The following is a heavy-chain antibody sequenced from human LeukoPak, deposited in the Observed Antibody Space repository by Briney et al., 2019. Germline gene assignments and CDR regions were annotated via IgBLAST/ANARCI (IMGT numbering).Heavy chain of an antibody. J-gene: IGHJ4*02. CDR2: ISYDGNNK. V-gene: IGHV3-30-3*01. Sequence: GGSLRLSCAASGFTFSSYAIHRVRQAPGKGLEWVAVISYDGNNKYYAGSVKGRFTVSRDNSKNTLLLQMNSLRAEDTAVYYCARDAAHHCTNGVCSVDYWGQGTLVTVSS. CDR3: ARDAAHHCTNGVCSVDY. CDR1: GFTFSSYA. D-gene: IGHD2-8*01.